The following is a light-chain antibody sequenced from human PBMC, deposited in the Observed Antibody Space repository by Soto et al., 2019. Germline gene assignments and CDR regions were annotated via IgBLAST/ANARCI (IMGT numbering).Light chain of an antibody. Sequence: AIQMTQFPSSLSASVGDRVTISCRASQGIRRDIAWYQQRPGTVPKLLIFGASNLQSEVPSRFSGSGSGTDFTLIISSLQPEDFATYYCLQDYSYPRTFGQGTKVEVK. J-gene: IGKJ1*01. CDR1: QGIRRD. CDR2: GAS. CDR3: LQDYSYPRT. V-gene: IGKV1-6*01.